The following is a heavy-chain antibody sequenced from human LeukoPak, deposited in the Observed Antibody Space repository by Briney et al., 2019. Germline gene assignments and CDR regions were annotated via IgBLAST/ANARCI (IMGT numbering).Heavy chain of an antibody. V-gene: IGHV4-34*01. Sequence: SETLSLTCAVYGGSFSGYYWSWIRQPPGKGLEWIGEINHSGSTNYNPSLTSRVTISVDTSQNQFSLKLSSVTAPHTAVYYCARVSGYCSGGSCYSGAFDIWGQGTMVTVSS. J-gene: IGHJ3*02. D-gene: IGHD2-15*01. CDR2: INHSGST. CDR3: ARVSGYCSGGSCYSGAFDI. CDR1: GGSFSGYY.